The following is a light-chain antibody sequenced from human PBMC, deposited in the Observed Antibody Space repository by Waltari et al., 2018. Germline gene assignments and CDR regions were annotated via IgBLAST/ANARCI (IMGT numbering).Light chain of an antibody. CDR1: ALPKKY. V-gene: IGLV3-10*01. Sequence: SYELTQPPSVSVSPGHAARITCSGDALPKKYAYWYQQKSGQAPVLVIYEDSKRPSGIPERFSGSSSGTTATLTLSGAQVEDEGDYYCYSTDSSDTHRVFGGGTKLTVL. CDR2: EDS. J-gene: IGLJ3*02. CDR3: YSTDSSDTHRV.